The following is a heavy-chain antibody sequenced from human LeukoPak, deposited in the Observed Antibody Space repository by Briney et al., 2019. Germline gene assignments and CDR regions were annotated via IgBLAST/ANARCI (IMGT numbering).Heavy chain of an antibody. CDR2: ISSSGNSI. CDR3: ARGTHCSSTSCSVY. CDR1: GFPFSSYE. D-gene: IGHD2-2*01. V-gene: IGHV3-48*03. J-gene: IGHJ4*02. Sequence: GGSLRLSCAASGFPFSSYEMNWVRQAPGKGLEWVSYISSSGNSIYYADSVKGRFTISRDNAKNTLDLQMNSLRVEDTAVYYCARGTHCSSTSCSVYWGQGTLVTVSS.